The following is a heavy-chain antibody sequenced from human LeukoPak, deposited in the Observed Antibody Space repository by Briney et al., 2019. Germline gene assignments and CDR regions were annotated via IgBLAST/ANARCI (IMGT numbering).Heavy chain of an antibody. V-gene: IGHV4-34*01. D-gene: IGHD1-26*01. J-gene: IGHJ4*02. CDR2: INHSGST. CDR1: GGSFSGYY. CDR3: ASSRSTFELFDY. Sequence: PSETLSLTCAVYGGSFSGYYWSWIRQPPGKGLEWIGEINHSGSTNYNPSLKSRVTISVDTSKNQFSLKLSSVTAADTAVYCCASSRSTFELFDYWGQGTLVTVSS.